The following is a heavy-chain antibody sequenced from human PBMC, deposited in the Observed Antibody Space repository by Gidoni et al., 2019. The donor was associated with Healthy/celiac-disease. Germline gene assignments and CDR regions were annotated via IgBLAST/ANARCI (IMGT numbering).Heavy chain of an antibody. CDR2: ISGSGGST. Sequence: EVQLSVSGGGLVKPGGSLRLSCAASGFTFSSYAMSWVRQAPGKGLEWVSAISGSGGSTYYADSVKGRFTISRDNSKNTLYLQMNSLRAEDTAVYYCAKVRRKFDWYFDLWGRGTLVTVSS. CDR3: AKVRRKFDWYFDL. CDR1: GFTFSSYA. J-gene: IGHJ2*01. V-gene: IGHV3-23*01.